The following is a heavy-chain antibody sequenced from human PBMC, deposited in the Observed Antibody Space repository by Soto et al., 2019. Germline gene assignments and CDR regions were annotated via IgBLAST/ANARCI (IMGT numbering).Heavy chain of an antibody. CDR2: ITSSRSNFT. CDR3: VRDRGYSGYTY. V-gene: IGHV3-11*06. CDR1: GFAFSDYY. D-gene: IGHD5-12*01. Sequence: PGGSLRLSCAASGFAFSDYYMSWIRQAPGKGLEWVAYITSSRSNFTNYADSVKGRFTISRDNAKNSVYLQMNSLTAEDTAVYYCVRDRGYSGYTYWGQGILVTVSA. J-gene: IGHJ4*02.